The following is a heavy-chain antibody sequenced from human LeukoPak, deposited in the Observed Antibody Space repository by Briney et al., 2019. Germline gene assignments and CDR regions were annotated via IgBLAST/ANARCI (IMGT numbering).Heavy chain of an antibody. CDR3: ASAYYDILGGHFDY. Sequence: SETLSLTCTVSCGSISDISYYWGWIRQPPGKGLEWIGSIYYSGRTYYNSSLKSRVTISVDTSKNQFSLKVTSVTAADTAVYYCASAYYDILGGHFDYWGQGTLVTVSS. V-gene: IGHV4-39*07. CDR1: CGSISDISYY. CDR2: IYYSGRT. D-gene: IGHD3-9*01. J-gene: IGHJ4*02.